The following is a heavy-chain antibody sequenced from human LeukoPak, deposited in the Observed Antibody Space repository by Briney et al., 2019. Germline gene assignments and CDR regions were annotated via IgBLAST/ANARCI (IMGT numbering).Heavy chain of an antibody. CDR2: ISSSSSTI. Sequence: GGSLRLSCAASGFTFSSYSMNWVHQAPGKGLEWVSYISSSSSTIYYADSVKGRFTISRDNAKNSLYLQMNSLRAEDTAVYYCARASYSSGWYFSWGFDYWGQGTLVTVSS. V-gene: IGHV3-48*01. D-gene: IGHD6-19*01. CDR1: GFTFSSYS. J-gene: IGHJ4*02. CDR3: ARASYSSGWYFSWGFDY.